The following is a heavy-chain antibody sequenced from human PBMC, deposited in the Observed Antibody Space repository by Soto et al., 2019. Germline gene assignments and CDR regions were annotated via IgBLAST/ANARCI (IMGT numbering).Heavy chain of an antibody. CDR1: GFTFSSYS. J-gene: IGHJ5*02. V-gene: IGHV3-21*01. CDR3: ARDIVVVPAAMFREWFDP. D-gene: IGHD2-2*01. CDR2: ISSSSSYI. Sequence: GGSLRLSCAASGFTFSSYSMNWVRQAPGKGLEWVSSISSSSSYIYYADSVKGRFTISRDNAKNSLYLQMNSLRAEDTAVYYCARDIVVVPAAMFREWFDPWGQGTLVTVSS.